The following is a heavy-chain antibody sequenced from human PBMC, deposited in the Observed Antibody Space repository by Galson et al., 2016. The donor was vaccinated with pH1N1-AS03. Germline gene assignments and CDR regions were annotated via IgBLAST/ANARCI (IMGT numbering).Heavy chain of an antibody. CDR1: GYTFTNYA. J-gene: IGHJ4*02. D-gene: IGHD3-22*01. V-gene: IGHV1-3*01. Sequence: SVKVSCKASGYTFTNYAVHWVRQAPGQRLEWMGWINADNTDTKYSQKFQDRVTITRDTFATTAYMELSSLRSEDTAVYYCARTNYDHSSGDYWGQGTLLTVSS. CDR3: ARTNYDHSSGDY. CDR2: INADNTDT.